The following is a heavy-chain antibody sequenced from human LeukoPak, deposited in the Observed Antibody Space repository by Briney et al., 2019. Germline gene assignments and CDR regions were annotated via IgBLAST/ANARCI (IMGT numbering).Heavy chain of an antibody. V-gene: IGHV1-2*02. CDR2: INPYSGGT. J-gene: IGHJ4*02. D-gene: IGHD3-10*01. CDR1: GYTFTAYH. Sequence: ASVKVSCKASGYTFTAYHIHWVRQAPGQGLEWMGWINPYSGGTKYPQKFQGRVTMTVDTSINTAYMELSRLRSDDTAVYYCARDLMVRGIISPFFDYWGRGTLVTVSS. CDR3: ARDLMVRGIISPFFDY.